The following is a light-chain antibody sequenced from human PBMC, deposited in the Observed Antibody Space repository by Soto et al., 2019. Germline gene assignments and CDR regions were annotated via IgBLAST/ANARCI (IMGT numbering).Light chain of an antibody. CDR1: QAIYSY. J-gene: IGKJ2*01. Sequence: DIQLTQSPFFLSASVGDRVTISCRASQAIYSYLAWYQQKPGKAPKLLIFGASKLQSGVPSRFSGSGSGTEFTLTISSLQPEDFVIYYCQQLNSHPRTFGQGTKLEIK. CDR2: GAS. CDR3: QQLNSHPRT. V-gene: IGKV1-9*01.